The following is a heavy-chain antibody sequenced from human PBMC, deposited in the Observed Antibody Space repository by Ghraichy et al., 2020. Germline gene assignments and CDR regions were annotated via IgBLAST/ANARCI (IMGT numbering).Heavy chain of an antibody. CDR1: GFTFSDYY. D-gene: IGHD2-21*01. CDR3: VRGSGWGGDY. V-gene: IGHV3-11*03. Sequence: GGSLRLSCAASGFTFSDYYMSWIRQAPGKGLEWVSYINIGGTNTNYADSVKGRFTISRDNAESSLYLQMNSLRAEDTAVYYCVRGSGWGGDYWGQGTLVTVSS. CDR2: INIGGTNT. J-gene: IGHJ4*02.